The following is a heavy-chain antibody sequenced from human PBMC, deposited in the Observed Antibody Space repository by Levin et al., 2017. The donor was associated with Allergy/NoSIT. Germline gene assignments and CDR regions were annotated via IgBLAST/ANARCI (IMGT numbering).Heavy chain of an antibody. Sequence: GGSLRLSCAASGFTFSRYAMSWVRQAPGKGLEWVSAISGSGGNTDYADSVKGRFSISRDNSKNTLYLQMNSLRAEDTAVYDCAKDHVEGDCSGESCYVFPNAFDIWSQGTMVTVSS. CDR2: ISGSGGNT. CDR3: AKDHVEGDCSGESCYVFPNAFDI. J-gene: IGHJ3*02. V-gene: IGHV3-23*01. CDR1: GFTFSRYA. D-gene: IGHD2-15*01.